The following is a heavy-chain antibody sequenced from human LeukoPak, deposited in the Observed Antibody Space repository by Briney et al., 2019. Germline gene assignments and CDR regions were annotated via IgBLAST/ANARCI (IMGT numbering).Heavy chain of an antibody. CDR1: GFTFSSYG. CDR2: IRYDGSNK. D-gene: IGHD1-26*01. V-gene: IGHV3-30*02. Sequence: GGSLRLSCAASGFTFSSYGMHWVRQAPGKGLEWVAFIRYDGSNKYYADSVKGRFTISRDNSKNTLYLQMNSLRAEDTAVYYCAKSRGSYWVPEFDYWGQGTLVTVSS. J-gene: IGHJ4*02. CDR3: AKSRGSYWVPEFDY.